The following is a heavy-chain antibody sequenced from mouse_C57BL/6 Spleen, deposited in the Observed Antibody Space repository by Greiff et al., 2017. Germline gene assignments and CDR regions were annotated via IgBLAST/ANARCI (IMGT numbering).Heavy chain of an antibody. V-gene: IGHV1-64*01. CDR3: ARFPHYYGSGYGAMDY. CDR2: IHPNSGST. D-gene: IGHD1-1*01. CDR1: GYTFTSYW. J-gene: IGHJ4*01. Sequence: QVQLQQPGAELVKPGASVKLSCKASGYTFTSYWMHWVKQRPGQGLEWIGMIHPNSGSTNYNEKFKSKATLTVDKSSSTAYMQLSSLTSEDSAVYYGARFPHYYGSGYGAMDYWGQGTSGTVSS.